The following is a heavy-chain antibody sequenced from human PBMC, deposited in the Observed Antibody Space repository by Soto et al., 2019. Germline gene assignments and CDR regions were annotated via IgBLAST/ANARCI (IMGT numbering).Heavy chain of an antibody. CDR1: GFAFNTHA. J-gene: IGHJ4*01. Sequence: GGSLRLSCAASGFAFNTHAMSWVRKAPGEGLEWVSGISGDGGTTDYADSVRGRVTISRDNSKNTLYLQLDSLRAEDTAVYYCAKGNYYDNSGSFSPATQFDYWGHGTLVTVSS. CDR3: AKGNYYDNSGSFSPATQFDY. V-gene: IGHV3-23*01. CDR2: ISGDGGTT. D-gene: IGHD3-22*01.